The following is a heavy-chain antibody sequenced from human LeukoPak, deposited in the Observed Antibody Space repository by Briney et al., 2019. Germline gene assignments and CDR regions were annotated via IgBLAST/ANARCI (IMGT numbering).Heavy chain of an antibody. CDR1: GGSISSGDYY. D-gene: IGHD5-24*01. J-gene: IGHJ3*02. Sequence: SRTLSLTCTVSGGSISSGDYYWSWIRQPPGKGLEWIGYIYYSGSTYYNPSLKSRVTISVDTSKNQFSLKLSSVTAADTAVYYCASRDGYNNAFDIWGQGTMVTVSS. CDR2: IYYSGST. V-gene: IGHV4-30-4*08. CDR3: ASRDGYNNAFDI.